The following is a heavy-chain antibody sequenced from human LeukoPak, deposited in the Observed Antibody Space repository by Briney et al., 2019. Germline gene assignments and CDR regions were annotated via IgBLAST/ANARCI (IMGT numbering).Heavy chain of an antibody. D-gene: IGHD5-18*01. CDR1: GFTFSDYY. CDR3: ARDTGYSYGYGYYYHMDV. Sequence: GGSLRLSCAASGFTFSDYYMSWIRQAPGRGLVGVSYISSSGSTIYYADSVKGRFTISRDNAKNSLYLQMNSLRAEDTAVYYCARDTGYSYGYGYYYHMDVWGKGTTVTVSS. V-gene: IGHV3-11*04. J-gene: IGHJ6*03. CDR2: ISSSGSTI.